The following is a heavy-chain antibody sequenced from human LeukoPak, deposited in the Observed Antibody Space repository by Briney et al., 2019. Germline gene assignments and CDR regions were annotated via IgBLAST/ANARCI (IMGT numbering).Heavy chain of an antibody. Sequence: PGGSLRLSCTASGFTFSTYWMRWVRQAPGKGLEWVANIKEDGRTKYYLDSVKGRFAISRDNPKNSLYLEMDSLRADDTAVYFCARIGYVSSSLDFWGQGALVTVSS. CDR2: IKEDGRTK. V-gene: IGHV3-7*05. CDR3: ARIGYVSSSLDF. J-gene: IGHJ4*02. CDR1: GFTFSTYW. D-gene: IGHD6-6*01.